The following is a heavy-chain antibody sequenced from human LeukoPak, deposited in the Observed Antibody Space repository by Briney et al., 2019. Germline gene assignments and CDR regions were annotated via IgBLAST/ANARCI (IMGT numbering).Heavy chain of an antibody. V-gene: IGHV1-18*01. J-gene: IGHJ4*02. CDR1: GYTFTSYG. CDR3: ARPLEVGYRSGGSCYSCDN. Sequence: GASVKVSCKASGYTFTSYGISWVRQAPGQGLEWTGWISAYNGNTNYAQKLQGRVTMTTDTSTSTAYMELRSLTSDDTAVYYCARPLEVGYRSGGSCYSCDNWGQGTLVTVSS. CDR2: ISAYNGNT. D-gene: IGHD2-15*01.